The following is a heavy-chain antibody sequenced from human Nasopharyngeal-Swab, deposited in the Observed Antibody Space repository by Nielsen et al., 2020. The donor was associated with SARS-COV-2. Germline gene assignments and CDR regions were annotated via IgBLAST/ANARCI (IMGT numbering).Heavy chain of an antibody. V-gene: IGHV7-4-1*02. J-gene: IGHJ5*02. CDR3: ARGRYCTNGVCQDRGSWFDP. CDR2: INTNTGNP. CDR1: GYTFTSYA. Sequence: ASVKVSCKASGYTFTSYAMNWVRQAPGQGLEWMGWINTNTGNPTYAQGFTGRFVFSLDTSVSTAYLQISSLKAEDTAVYYCARGRYCTNGVCQDRGSWFDPWGQGTLVTVPS. D-gene: IGHD2-8*01.